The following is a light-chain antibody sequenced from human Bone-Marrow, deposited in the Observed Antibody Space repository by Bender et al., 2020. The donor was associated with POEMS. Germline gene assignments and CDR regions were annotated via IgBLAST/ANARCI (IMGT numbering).Light chain of an antibody. CDR1: VLSGQY. V-gene: IGLV3-25*02. CDR3: QSTDSDITSWV. Sequence: SYELTQPPSVSVSPGQTATITCSGDVLSGQYAFWYQQKPGQAPVLVIYRDNKRPSGIPERFSGSSSGTTVTLTISGVLAEDEADYYCQSTDSDITSWVFGGGTKLTVL. CDR2: RDN. J-gene: IGLJ3*02.